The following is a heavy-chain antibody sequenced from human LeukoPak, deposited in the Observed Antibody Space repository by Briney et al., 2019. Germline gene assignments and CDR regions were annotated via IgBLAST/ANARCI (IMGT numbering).Heavy chain of an antibody. CDR2: VYYSGST. CDR1: GGSISSYY. J-gene: IGHJ4*02. CDR3: ARQRSSTWSLGY. Sequence: SETLSLNCTVSGGSISSYYWSWNGRPPGHGLEWIGYVYYSGSTNYNPSLKSRVTISVDTSKNQFSLKLSSVTAADTAVYFCARQRSSTWSLGYWGQGTLVTVSS. V-gene: IGHV4-59*08. D-gene: IGHD6-13*01.